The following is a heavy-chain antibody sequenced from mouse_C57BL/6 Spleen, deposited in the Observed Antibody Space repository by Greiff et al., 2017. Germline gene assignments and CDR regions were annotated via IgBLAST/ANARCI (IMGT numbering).Heavy chain of an antibody. Sequence: EVKVEESGGGLVQPGGSMKLSCVASGFTFSNYWMNWVRQSPEKGLEWVAQIRLKSDNYATHYAESVKGRFTISRDDSKSSVYLQMNNLRAEDTGICYCTDVDYFDYWGQGTTLTVSS. CDR1: GFTFSNYW. J-gene: IGHJ2*01. CDR2: IRLKSDNYAT. CDR3: TDVDYFDY. V-gene: IGHV6-3*01.